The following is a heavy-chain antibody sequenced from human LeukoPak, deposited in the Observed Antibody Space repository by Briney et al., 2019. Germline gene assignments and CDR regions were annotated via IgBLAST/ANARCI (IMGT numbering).Heavy chain of an antibody. CDR2: ITWDGGST. J-gene: IGHJ4*02. D-gene: IGHD6-13*01. CDR1: GFTFDDYA. CDR3: AKGGSGYSTSPNDY. Sequence: GGSLRLSCAASGFTFDDYAMHWVRQAPGKGLEWVSLITWDGGSTKYADSVKGRFTISRDNSRNSLYLHMNSLRTEDTALYYCAKGGSGYSTSPNDYWGQGTLVTVSS. V-gene: IGHV3-43*01.